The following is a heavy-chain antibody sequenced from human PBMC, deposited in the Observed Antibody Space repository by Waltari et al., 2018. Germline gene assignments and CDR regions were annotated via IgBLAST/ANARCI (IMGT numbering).Heavy chain of an antibody. Sequence: QVQLQESGPGLVKPSETLDLTCTVPTDSVHNYYWSWIRQPPGKGLEWIGYVLHTGTTNYNPSLKTRVTISIDTSKNQIALSLTSLTAADSGVYFCARHLSRGLIAYWGQGTLVTVSS. CDR3: ARHLSRGLIAY. CDR1: TDSVHNYY. J-gene: IGHJ4*02. D-gene: IGHD2-15*01. V-gene: IGHV4-59*08. CDR2: VLHTGTT.